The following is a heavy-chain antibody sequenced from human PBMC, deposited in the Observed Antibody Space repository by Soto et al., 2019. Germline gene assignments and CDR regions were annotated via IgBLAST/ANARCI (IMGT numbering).Heavy chain of an antibody. CDR2: IHYSGNT. D-gene: IGHD5-18*01. CDR3: ACPPGRYGYPTVYDC. Sequence: SETLSLTCTVSGGPINSGSYYWGWIRQPPGKGLEWIGSIHYSGNTYYNPSLKSRVTISVDTSKNQISLKLSSVTAADTAVYHFACPPGRYGYPTVYDCWGQETLLTVSS. CDR1: GGPINSGSYY. V-gene: IGHV4-39*01. J-gene: IGHJ4*01.